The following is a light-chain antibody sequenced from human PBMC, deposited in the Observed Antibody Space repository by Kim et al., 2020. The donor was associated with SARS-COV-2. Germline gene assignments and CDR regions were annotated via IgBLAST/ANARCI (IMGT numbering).Light chain of an antibody. CDR3: NSRDSSGNHLNVV. V-gene: IGLV3-19*01. CDR2: GKN. CDR1: SLRSYY. Sequence: GQTVRITCQGDSLRSYYASWYQQKPGQAPVLVTYGKNNRPSGIPDRFSGSSSGNTASLTITGAQAEDEADYYCNSRDSSGNHLNVVFGGGTQLTVL. J-gene: IGLJ2*01.